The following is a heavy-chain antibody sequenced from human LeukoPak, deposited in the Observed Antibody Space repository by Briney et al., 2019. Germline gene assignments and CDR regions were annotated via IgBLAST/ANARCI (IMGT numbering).Heavy chain of an antibody. D-gene: IGHD6-19*01. V-gene: IGHV6-1*01. CDR1: GDSVSRNNIA. CDR2: TYFESYGSKLYN. J-gene: IGHJ4*02. Sequence: SQTLSLTCAISGDSVSRNNIAWNWIRQSPSRCLEWLGRTYFESYGSKLYNEYAVSVKGRITINPDASKNQFSLHLNSMTPEDAGVYYCARGTGWPLFDYWGQGTPVTVSS. CDR3: ARGTGWPLFDY.